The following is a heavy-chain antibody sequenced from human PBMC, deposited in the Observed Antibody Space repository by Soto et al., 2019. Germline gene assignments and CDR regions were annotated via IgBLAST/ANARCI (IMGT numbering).Heavy chain of an antibody. Sequence: LETPSPTRTVSCGSISSFYWGWIRQPPGKGLEWIGYIYYSGSTNYNPSLKSRVTISVDTSKNQFSLKLSSVTAADTAVYYCARVWGGAFDIWGQGTMVTVSS. J-gene: IGHJ3*02. CDR1: CGSISSFY. D-gene: IGHD3-10*01. CDR3: ARVWGGAFDI. CDR2: IYYSGST. V-gene: IGHV4-59*01.